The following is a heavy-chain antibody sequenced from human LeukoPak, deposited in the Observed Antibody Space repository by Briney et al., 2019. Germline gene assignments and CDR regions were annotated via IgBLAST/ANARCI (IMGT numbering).Heavy chain of an antibody. CDR2: IYTSGST. Sequence: SETQSLTCTVSGGSISSGSYYWSWIRQPAGKGLEWIGRIYTSGSTNYNPSLKSRVIISVDTSKNQFSLKLSSVTAADTAVYYCAIATLPRRYFDYWGQGTLVTVSS. CDR3: AIATLPRRYFDY. D-gene: IGHD2-21*02. V-gene: IGHV4-61*02. CDR1: GGSISSGSYY. J-gene: IGHJ4*02.